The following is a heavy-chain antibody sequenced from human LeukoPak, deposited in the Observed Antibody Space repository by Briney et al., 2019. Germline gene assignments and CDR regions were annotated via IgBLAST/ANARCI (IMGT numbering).Heavy chain of an antibody. J-gene: IGHJ3*02. Sequence: TGGSLRLSCAASGFTFSSYSMNWVRQAPGKGLEWVSSISSSSSYIYYADSVKGRFTISRDNAKNSLYLQMNSLRAEDTAVYYCARGDPDAFDIWGQGTMVTVSS. D-gene: IGHD2-21*02. CDR1: GFTFSSYS. CDR2: ISSSSSYI. V-gene: IGHV3-21*01. CDR3: ARGDPDAFDI.